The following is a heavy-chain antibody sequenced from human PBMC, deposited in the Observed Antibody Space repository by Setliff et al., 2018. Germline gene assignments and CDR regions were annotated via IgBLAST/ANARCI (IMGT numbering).Heavy chain of an antibody. CDR2: INHDGSEK. V-gene: IGHV3-7*01. CDR1: GFTFSSHW. D-gene: IGHD2-2*01. CDR3: TRSTSGAFDY. Sequence: SLKISCAASGFTFSSHWMAWVRQAPGKGLEWVANINHDGSEKYSVDSVKGRFTISRDTAKNSLSLQMNSLRAEDTAVYYCTRSTSGAFDYWGQGALVTVSS. J-gene: IGHJ4*02.